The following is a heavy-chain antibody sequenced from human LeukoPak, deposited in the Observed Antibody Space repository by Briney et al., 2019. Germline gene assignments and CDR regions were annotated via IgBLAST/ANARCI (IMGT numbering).Heavy chain of an antibody. CDR2: INPNSGGA. Sequence: ASVKVSCKASGYIFTGYYIHWVRQAPGQGLEWMGWINPNSGGADYAQKFQGRVTMTRDTSISTAYLALSRLRSDDTAVYYCARGPPEYCSGGTCYSGRNWIDPWGQGTLVTVSS. V-gene: IGHV1-2*02. CDR1: GYIFTGYY. D-gene: IGHD2-15*01. CDR3: ARGPPEYCSGGTCYSGRNWIDP. J-gene: IGHJ5*02.